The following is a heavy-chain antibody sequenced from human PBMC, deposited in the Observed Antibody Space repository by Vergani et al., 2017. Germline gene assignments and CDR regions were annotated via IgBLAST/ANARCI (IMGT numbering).Heavy chain of an antibody. D-gene: IGHD6-13*01. J-gene: IGHJ6*02. CDR2: FYTGGGT. V-gene: IGHV4-61*02. CDR3: ARDPLYSTTWPFLLLDMDV. Sequence: QVQLQESGPGLVRPSQTLSLTCTVSGGPISRGSYYWSWFRQPAGKGLEWIGRFYTGGGTSYNPSLKSRVTISVDTSKNQFSLQLRSVTAAHTAVYYCARDPLYSTTWPFLLLDMDVWGQGTTVTVSS. CDR1: GGPISRGSYY.